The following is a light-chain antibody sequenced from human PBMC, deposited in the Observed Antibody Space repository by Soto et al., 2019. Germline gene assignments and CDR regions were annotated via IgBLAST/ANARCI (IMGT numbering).Light chain of an antibody. V-gene: IGKV1-39*01. J-gene: IGKJ1*01. Sequence: DIQMTQSPSSLSASVGDRVTITCRASQSISNYLNWYQQKPGKAPKLLIYAASSMQSGVPSRFSGSGSETDFTLIISSLQPDDSATYYCQQSFSHLWTFGQGTKVEV. CDR3: QQSFSHLWT. CDR2: AAS. CDR1: QSISNY.